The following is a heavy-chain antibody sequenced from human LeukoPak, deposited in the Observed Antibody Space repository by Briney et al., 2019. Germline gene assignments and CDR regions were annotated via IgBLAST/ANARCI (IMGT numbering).Heavy chain of an antibody. D-gene: IGHD3-22*01. CDR3: AKSAYYDSSGFYREYYFDY. Sequence: GGSLRLSCAASRFTFSNYAMSWVRQAPGKGLEWVSTISGGGSTYYADSVKGRFTISRDNSKNTLHLQMNSLRAEDTAVYYCAKSAYYDSSGFYREYYFDYWGQGTLVTVSS. CDR2: ISGGGST. J-gene: IGHJ4*02. V-gene: IGHV3-23*01. CDR1: RFTFSNYA.